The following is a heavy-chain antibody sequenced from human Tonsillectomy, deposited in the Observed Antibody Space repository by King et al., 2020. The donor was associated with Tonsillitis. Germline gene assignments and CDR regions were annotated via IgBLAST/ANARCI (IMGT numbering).Heavy chain of an antibody. Sequence: QLQESGPGLVEPSQTLSLTCTVSGGSISSGGYYWSWIRQHPGKGLEWIGYIYYSGSTYYNPSLQSRLTISVDTSKNQFSLKLSSVTAADTAVYYCARAYGDYSYGMDVWGQGTTVTVSS. J-gene: IGHJ6*02. CDR2: IYYSGST. V-gene: IGHV4-31*03. CDR1: GGSISSGGYY. D-gene: IGHD4-17*01. CDR3: ARAYGDYSYGMDV.